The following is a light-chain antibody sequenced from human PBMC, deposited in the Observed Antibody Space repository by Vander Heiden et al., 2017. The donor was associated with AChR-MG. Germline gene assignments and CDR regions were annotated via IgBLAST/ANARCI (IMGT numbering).Light chain of an antibody. CDR2: AAS. Sequence: DIQMTQSPSSLSASVGDRVTITCRASQGISNYLAWYQQKPGKVPKLLIYAASTLQSGVQYRFSGSGSGTDFTLTISSLQPEDVATEDCHGGTFGKGTKVEIK. CDR1: QGISNY. J-gene: IGKJ1*01. V-gene: IGKV1-27*01. CDR3: HGGT.